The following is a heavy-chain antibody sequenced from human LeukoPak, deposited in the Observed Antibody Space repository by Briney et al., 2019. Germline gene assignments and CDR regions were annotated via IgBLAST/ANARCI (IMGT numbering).Heavy chain of an antibody. D-gene: IGHD3-10*01. J-gene: IGHJ3*02. CDR2: ITTSSSYT. V-gene: IGHV3-11*06. CDR3: ARGRLWFGEFTSRGTFDI. Sequence: GGSMRLACGASGFSFSVDYMTWIRQAPGKGLEWISCITTSSSYTNYADSVKGRFTISRDNAKNSLYLQMNSLRVEDTAMYYCARGRLWFGEFTSRGTFDIWGQGTMVTVSS. CDR1: GFSFSVDY.